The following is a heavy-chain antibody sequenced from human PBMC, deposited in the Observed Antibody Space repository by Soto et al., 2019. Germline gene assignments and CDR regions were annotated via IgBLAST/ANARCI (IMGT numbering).Heavy chain of an antibody. J-gene: IGHJ4*02. V-gene: IGHV2-70*01. CDR2: IAWDDDK. Sequence: GSGPTLVNPTQTLTLACPFSGFSLSTIGICVCWIRQPPVKALEWLALIAWDDDKYYSTSLQTRLTISKDTSKNQVVLTMTNMDPVDTATYYCARIWTPYGSGSYSYDYWGQGTLVTVSS. CDR3: ARIWTPYGSGSYSYDY. D-gene: IGHD3-10*01. CDR1: GFSLSTIGIC.